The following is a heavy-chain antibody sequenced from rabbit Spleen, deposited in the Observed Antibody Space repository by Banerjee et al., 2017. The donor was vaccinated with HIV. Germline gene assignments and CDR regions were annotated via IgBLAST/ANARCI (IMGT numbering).Heavy chain of an antibody. V-gene: IGHV1S40*01. J-gene: IGHJ6*01. CDR1: GFSFNNNYY. D-gene: IGHD8-1*01. Sequence: QSLEESGGDLVKHGASLIPTCTASGFSFNNNYYICWVRQAPGKGLECIACIYAGSNGSTYYASWAKGRYTISKTSSATVTLQMTILTVGDTAAYFCARDPGSSFSSYGMDLWGQGTLVTVS. CDR3: ARDPGSSFSSYGMDL. CDR2: IYAGSNGST.